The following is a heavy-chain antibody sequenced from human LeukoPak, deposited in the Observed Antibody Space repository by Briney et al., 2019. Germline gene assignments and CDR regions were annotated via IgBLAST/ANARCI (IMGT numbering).Heavy chain of an antibody. CDR1: GFTFNSYA. D-gene: IGHD6-6*01. J-gene: IGHJ4*02. CDR2: ISGSGGGT. Sequence: GGSLRLSCAASGFTFNSYAMSWVRQAPGKGLEWVSSISGSGGGTYYADSLEGRFTISRDNSKNTLYLQMNSLRAEDTAVYYCAKRSLGFSSSSREYYFHNWGQGTLVTVSS. V-gene: IGHV3-23*01. CDR3: AKRSLGFSSSSREYYFHN.